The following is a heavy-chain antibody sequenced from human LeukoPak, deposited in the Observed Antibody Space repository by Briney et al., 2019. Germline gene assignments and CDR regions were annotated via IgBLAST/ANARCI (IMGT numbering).Heavy chain of an antibody. CDR1: GFTFTNYE. CDR3: ARNDPWDY. CDR2: ISSSGYTI. V-gene: IGHV3-48*03. Sequence: GGSLRLSCAAAGFTFTNYEMNWVRQAPGKGLEWVSYISSSGYTIYYADSVKGRFTISRENAKNSLYLQMNSLRAEDTAVYYCARNDPWDYWGQGSLVTVSS. J-gene: IGHJ4*02.